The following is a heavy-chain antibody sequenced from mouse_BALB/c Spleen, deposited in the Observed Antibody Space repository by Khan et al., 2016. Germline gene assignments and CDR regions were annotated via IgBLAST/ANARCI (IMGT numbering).Heavy chain of an antibody. J-gene: IGHJ2*01. CDR1: GYTFTSYW. V-gene: IGHV1-7*01. D-gene: IGHD1-1*01. Sequence: QVQLQQSGAELAKPGASVKMSCKASGYTFTSYWMHWVKQRPGQGLEWIGYINPSTGYTEYNQKFKDKATLTEDKSSRTAYMQLSSLTADDSAVYYGAREGYYGYWGQGTTLTVSS. CDR3: AREGYYGY. CDR2: INPSTGYT.